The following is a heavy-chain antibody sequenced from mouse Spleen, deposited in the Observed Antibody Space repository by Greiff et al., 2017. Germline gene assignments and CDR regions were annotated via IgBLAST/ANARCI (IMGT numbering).Heavy chain of an antibody. CDR2: IWSGGST. D-gene: IGHD1-1*01. Sequence: VQLQQSGPGLVQPSQSLSITCTVSGFSLTSYGVHWVRQSPGKGLEWLGVIWSGGSTDYNAAFISRLSISKDNSKSQVFFKMNSLQADDTAIYYCARATYYGSSYWYFDVWGAGTTVTVSS. CDR1: GFSLTSYG. CDR3: ARATYYGSSYWYFDV. V-gene: IGHV2-2*01. J-gene: IGHJ1*01.